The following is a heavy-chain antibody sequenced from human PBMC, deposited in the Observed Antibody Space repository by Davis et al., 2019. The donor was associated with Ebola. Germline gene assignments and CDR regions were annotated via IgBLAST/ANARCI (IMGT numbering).Heavy chain of an antibody. J-gene: IGHJ4*02. Sequence: GESLKISCAASGFMFSRYSINWVRQAPGKGLEWLSSINSRYSTYYADSVKGRFTISRDNANNSLYLQLNSLRPEDTAVYYCARDSLIWGEFDYWGQGTLVTVSS. CDR3: ARDSLIWGEFDY. CDR2: INSRYST. CDR1: GFMFSRYS. D-gene: IGHD3-16*01. V-gene: IGHV3-21*01.